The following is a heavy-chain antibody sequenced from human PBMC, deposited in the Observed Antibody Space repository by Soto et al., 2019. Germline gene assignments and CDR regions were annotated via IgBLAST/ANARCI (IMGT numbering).Heavy chain of an antibody. CDR2: ISAYNGNT. CDR1: GYTFTSYG. CDR3: ARHLSSSGWYAVFDY. Sequence: GASVKVSCKASGYTFTSYGISWVRQAPGQGLEWMGWISAYNGNTNYAQKLQGRVTMTTDTSTSTAYMELRSLRSDDTAVYYCARHLSSSGWYAVFDYWGQGTLFTVSS. V-gene: IGHV1-18*01. J-gene: IGHJ4*02. D-gene: IGHD6-19*01.